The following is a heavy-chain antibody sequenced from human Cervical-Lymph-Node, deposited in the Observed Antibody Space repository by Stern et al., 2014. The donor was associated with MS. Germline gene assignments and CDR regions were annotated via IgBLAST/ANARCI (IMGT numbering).Heavy chain of an antibody. CDR3: ARAVRNQLLSEY. J-gene: IGHJ4*02. Sequence: QVQLVQSGAEVKKPGASVKVSCKASGYTFSSYDITWVRQASGHGLEWMGWMNPYSGNTGYAQKFKGRVSMTSDPSISTVYMELTSLTSDDTAVYFCARAVRNQLLSEYWGQGTLVTVSS. V-gene: IGHV1-8*01. D-gene: IGHD2-2*01. CDR1: GYTFSSYD. CDR2: MNPYSGNT.